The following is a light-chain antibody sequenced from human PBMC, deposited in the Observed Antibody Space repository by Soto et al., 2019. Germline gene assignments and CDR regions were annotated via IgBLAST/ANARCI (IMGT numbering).Light chain of an antibody. Sequence: QSALTQPASVSGSPGQSITISCTGTSSDIGADGLVSWYQQHPGKAPKLMIYDVSNRPSGVSHRLSGSKSDNTASLTISGLQTEDEADYYCSSYSSSSTHVVFGGGTKVTVL. CDR1: SSDIGADGL. J-gene: IGLJ2*01. V-gene: IGLV2-14*02. CDR3: SSYSSSSTHVV. CDR2: DVS.